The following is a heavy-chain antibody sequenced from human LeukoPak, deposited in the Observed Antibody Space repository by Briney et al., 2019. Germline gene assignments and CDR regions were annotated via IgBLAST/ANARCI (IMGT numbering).Heavy chain of an antibody. CDR2: IKEDGSEE. CDR1: GFNFNTFW. Sequence: GGSLRLSCAASGFNFNTFWMTWVRQAPGKGLEWVANIKEDGSEEYYVDSVKGRFTISRDNAKNSLYLQMNSLRAEDTAVYYCAKVDATYGSGSYYPWVYWGQGTLVTVSS. J-gene: IGHJ4*02. CDR3: AKVDATYGSGSYYPWVY. V-gene: IGHV3-7*03. D-gene: IGHD3-10*01.